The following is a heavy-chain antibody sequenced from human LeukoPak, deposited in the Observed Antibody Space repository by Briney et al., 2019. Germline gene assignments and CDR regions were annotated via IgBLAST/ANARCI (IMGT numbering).Heavy chain of an antibody. Sequence: GGSLRLSCAASGFTFSSYEMNWVRQAPGKGLEWVSYISSSGSTIYYADSVKGRFTISRDNAKNSLYLQMNSLRAEDTAVYYCAAQSTVTTYYLTWYFDLWGRGTLVTVPS. J-gene: IGHJ2*01. CDR3: AAQSTVTTYYLTWYFDL. D-gene: IGHD4-17*01. V-gene: IGHV3-48*03. CDR1: GFTFSSYE. CDR2: ISSSGSTI.